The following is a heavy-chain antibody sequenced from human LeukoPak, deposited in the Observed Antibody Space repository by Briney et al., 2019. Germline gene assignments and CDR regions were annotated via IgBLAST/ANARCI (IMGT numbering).Heavy chain of an antibody. D-gene: IGHD5-24*01. CDR1: GFTFSDYS. CDR2: IGIDSGNT. V-gene: IGHV3-48*01. J-gene: IGHJ4*02. Sequence: QPGGSLRLSCAASGFTFSDYSMNWVCQAPGKGLEWISYIGIDSGNTNYADSVKGRFTISGDKAKNSLYLQMNSLRVEDTAVYYCARDYKYAFDNWGQGTLVTVSS. CDR3: ARDYKYAFDN.